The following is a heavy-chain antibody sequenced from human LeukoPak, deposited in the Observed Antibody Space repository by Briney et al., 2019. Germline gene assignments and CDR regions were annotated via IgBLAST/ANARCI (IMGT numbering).Heavy chain of an antibody. V-gene: IGHV4-39*01. CDR2: IYYSGST. J-gene: IGHJ4*02. CDR1: GGSISSSSYY. D-gene: IGHD5-18*01. Sequence: SETLSLTCTVSGGSISSSSYYWGWIRQPPGKGLEWIGSIYYSGSTYYNPSLKSRVTISVDTSKNQFSLKLSSVTAADTAVYHCARRGGYSYVYYFDYWGQGTLVTVSS. CDR3: ARRGGYSYVYYFDY.